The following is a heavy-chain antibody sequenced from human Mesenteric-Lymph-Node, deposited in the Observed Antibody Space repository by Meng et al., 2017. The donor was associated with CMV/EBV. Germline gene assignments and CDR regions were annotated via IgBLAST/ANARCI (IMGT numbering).Heavy chain of an antibody. J-gene: IGHJ5*01. D-gene: IGHD3-22*01. CDR1: AGSSISYS. V-gene: IGHV4-59*01. CDR2: IYKTEST. Sequence: SAGSSISYSSSCMQQPPETALGWIGYIYKTESTNKGPTDKSRVTISVDSSKNQFSLKLSSVTAAYTTVYYCAGVLNYCDSSGYFNSWGQGTLVTVSS. CDR3: AGVLNYCDSSGYFNS.